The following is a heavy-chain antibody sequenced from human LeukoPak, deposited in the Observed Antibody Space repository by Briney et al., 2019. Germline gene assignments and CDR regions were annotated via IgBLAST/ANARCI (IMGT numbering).Heavy chain of an antibody. CDR3: AKDTHSSGWANDAFDI. CDR2: ISYVGVKK. J-gene: IGHJ3*02. D-gene: IGHD6-19*01. V-gene: IGHV3-30*18. Sequence: QPVGALRLSCAPSGVTFTRYVMRWVRQAPRKGGEWVAVISYVGVKKNYANSVKGRFTLSRDNSQNTLYPQMNSLRAQDTAVYYCAKDTHSSGWANDAFDIWGQGTMVTVSS. CDR1: GVTFTRYV.